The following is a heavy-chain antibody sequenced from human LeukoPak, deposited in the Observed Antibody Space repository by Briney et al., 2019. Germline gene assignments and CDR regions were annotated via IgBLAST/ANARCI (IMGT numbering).Heavy chain of an antibody. CDR2: IDPNSGDT. CDR3: MRDENYMDV. V-gene: IGHV1-2*02. CDR1: GYTFTGYY. Sequence: ASVKVSCKASGYTFTGYYMHWVRQAPGQGLEWMGWIDPNSGDTNYAQKFQGRVTMTRDTSISTAHMELSRLRSDDTAVYYCMRDENYMDVWGKGTTVTVSS. J-gene: IGHJ6*03.